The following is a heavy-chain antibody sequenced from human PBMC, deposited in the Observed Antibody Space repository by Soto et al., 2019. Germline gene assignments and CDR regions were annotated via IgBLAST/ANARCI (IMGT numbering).Heavy chain of an antibody. CDR1: GYTFTGYY. CDR2: INPNSGGP. V-gene: IGHV1-2*02. CDR3: ARSYCTNNTCHRTEYGLDV. D-gene: IGHD2-8*01. J-gene: IGHJ6*02. Sequence: ASVKVSCKASGYTFTGYYMHWVRQAPGQGLEWMGWINPNSGGPNYAQKFQGRVTMTRDTSISTAYMELSRLRSDDTAVYYCARSYCTNNTCHRTEYGLDVWGQGTTVTVSS.